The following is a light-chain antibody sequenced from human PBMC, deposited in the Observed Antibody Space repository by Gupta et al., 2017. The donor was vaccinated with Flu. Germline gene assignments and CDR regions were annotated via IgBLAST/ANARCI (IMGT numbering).Light chain of an antibody. CDR2: DAS. CDR3: QQYVKLLCT. J-gene: IGKJ3*01. CDR1: QDIRKD. V-gene: IGKV1-33*01. Sequence: DIQIPPSPSSLSASVGDRVTITCQASQDIRKDLNWYQQKPGKAPKLLIYDASNLETGVPSRFSGSGYGTDFTFTISSLQPEDMATYYCQQYVKLLCTFGPGTKVEIK.